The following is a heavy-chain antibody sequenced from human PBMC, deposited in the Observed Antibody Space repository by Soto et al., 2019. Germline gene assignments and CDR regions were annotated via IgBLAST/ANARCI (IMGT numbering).Heavy chain of an antibody. D-gene: IGHD2-2*01. J-gene: IGHJ2*01. CDR2: IYPGDSDT. Sequence: PGESLKISCKGSGYSFTSYWIGWVRQMPGKGLEWMGIIYPGDSDTRYSPSFQGQVTISADKSISTAYLQWSSLKASDTAMYYWARLVYCSSTSCYLIGVGYFDLWGRGTLVTVSS. CDR3: ARLVYCSSTSCYLIGVGYFDL. V-gene: IGHV5-51*01. CDR1: GYSFTSYW.